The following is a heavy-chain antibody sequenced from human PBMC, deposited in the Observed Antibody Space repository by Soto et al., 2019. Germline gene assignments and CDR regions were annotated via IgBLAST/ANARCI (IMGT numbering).Heavy chain of an antibody. Sequence: QVQLQQWGAGLLNPSETLSLTCAVYGGSFSGYYWSWIRQPPGKGLEWIGEINHSGSTNYNPSLKSRVTISVDTSKDPFFLKLSSVDAADTAVYYCARGGCSSNSCYPVNYFDYWGQGTLVTVSS. V-gene: IGHV4-34*01. CDR2: INHSGST. CDR1: GGSFSGYY. D-gene: IGHD2-2*01. CDR3: ARGGCSSNSCYPVNYFDY. J-gene: IGHJ4*02.